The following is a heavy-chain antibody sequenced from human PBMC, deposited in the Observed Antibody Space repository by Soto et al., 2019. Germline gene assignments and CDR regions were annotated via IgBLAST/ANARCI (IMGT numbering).Heavy chain of an antibody. CDR3: ASTVPPTLLEWLFPLDY. CDR1: GGTFSSYT. V-gene: IGHV1-69*02. D-gene: IGHD3-3*01. CDR2: IIPILGIA. J-gene: IGHJ4*02. Sequence: GASVKVSCKASGGTFSSYTISWVRQAPGQGLEWMGRIIPILGIANYAQKFQGRVTITADKSTSTAYMELSSLRSEDTAVYYCASTVPPTLLEWLFPLDYRGRGTPVTGSS.